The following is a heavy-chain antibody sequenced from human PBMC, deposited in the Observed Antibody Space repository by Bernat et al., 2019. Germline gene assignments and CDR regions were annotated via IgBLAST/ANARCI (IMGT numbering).Heavy chain of an antibody. V-gene: IGHV4-39*01. D-gene: IGHD3-3*01. CDR2: IYYSGST. J-gene: IGHJ6*02. CDR3: ARQAYYDFWSGYYGDYYYGMDV. CDR1: GGSISSSSYY. Sequence: HLQLQESGPGLVKPSETLSLTCTVSGGSISSSSYYWGWIRQPPGKGLEWIGSIYYSGSTYYNPSLKSRVTISVDTSKNQFSLKLSSVTAADTAVYYCARQAYYDFWSGYYGDYYYGMDVWGQGTTVTVSS.